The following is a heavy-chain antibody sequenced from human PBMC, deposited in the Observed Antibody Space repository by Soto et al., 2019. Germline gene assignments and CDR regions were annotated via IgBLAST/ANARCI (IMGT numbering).Heavy chain of an antibody. CDR2: ISGSGSST. Sequence: GGSLRLSCAASGFTFSSYAMNWVRQAPGKGLEWVSAISGSGSSTHYADSVKGRFTISRDNSKNTLYLQMNSLRAEDTAVYYCAKEQNEYYSLNWFDPWGQGALVTVS. J-gene: IGHJ5*02. V-gene: IGHV3-23*01. CDR3: AKEQNEYYSLNWFDP. CDR1: GFTFSSYA. D-gene: IGHD3-10*01.